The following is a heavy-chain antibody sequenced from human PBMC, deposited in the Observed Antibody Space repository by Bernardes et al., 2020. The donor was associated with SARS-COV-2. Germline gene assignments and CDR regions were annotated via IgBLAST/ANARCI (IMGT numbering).Heavy chain of an antibody. CDR3: ARLDGSGASALYN. Sequence: GASLKISCKGSGYTFTNSWITWVRQVPGKGLEWMGKIDPSDSYTSYSLSFDGHVTFSVDKSTTTAYLQWGSLRASDTATYYCARLDGSGASALYNWGQGTLVTVSS. CDR2: IDPSDSYT. CDR1: GYTFTNSW. V-gene: IGHV5-10-1*01. D-gene: IGHD2-15*01. J-gene: IGHJ4*02.